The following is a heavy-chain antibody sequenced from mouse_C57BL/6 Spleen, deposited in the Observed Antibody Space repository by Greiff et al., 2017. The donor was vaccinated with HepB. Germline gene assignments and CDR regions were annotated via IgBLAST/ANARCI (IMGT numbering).Heavy chain of an antibody. V-gene: IGHV5-9-1*02. CDR3: TRGYYGNSYAMDY. D-gene: IGHD2-1*01. CDR2: ISSGGDYI. Sequence: EVQGVESGEGLVKPGGSLKLFCAASGFTFSSYAMSWVRQTPEKRLEWVAYISSGGDYIYYADTVKGRFTISRDNARNTLYLQMSSLKSEDTAMYYCTRGYYGNSYAMDYWGQGTSVTVSS. CDR1: GFTFSSYA. J-gene: IGHJ4*01.